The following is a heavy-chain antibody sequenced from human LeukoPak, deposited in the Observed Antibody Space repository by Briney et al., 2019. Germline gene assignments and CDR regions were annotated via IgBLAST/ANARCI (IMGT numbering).Heavy chain of an antibody. CDR1: GYTFTSYD. Sequence: ASVKVSCKASGYTFTSYDINWVRQATGQGLEWMGRINPNSGDTNYAQKFQGRATMTGDTSITTAYMELNSLRSDDTAVYYYAKAKPQGSDRDFDYWGQGTLVTVSS. CDR2: INPNSGDT. D-gene: IGHD1-14*01. V-gene: IGHV1-2*06. CDR3: AKAKPQGSDRDFDY. J-gene: IGHJ4*02.